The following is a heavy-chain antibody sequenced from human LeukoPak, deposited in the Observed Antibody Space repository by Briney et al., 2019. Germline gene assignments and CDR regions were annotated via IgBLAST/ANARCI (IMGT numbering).Heavy chain of an antibody. J-gene: IGHJ2*01. V-gene: IGHV3-30-3*01. CDR3: ASGTNYYDTSAWYFDL. Sequence: GRSLRLSCAASGFTFSSYAMHWVRQAPGKGLEWVSVISFDGSNKYYADSVKGRLTISRDNSKNTPYLQMNSLRAEDTAVYYCASGTNYYDTSAWYFDLWGRGTLVTVSS. CDR2: ISFDGSNK. D-gene: IGHD3-22*01. CDR1: GFTFSSYA.